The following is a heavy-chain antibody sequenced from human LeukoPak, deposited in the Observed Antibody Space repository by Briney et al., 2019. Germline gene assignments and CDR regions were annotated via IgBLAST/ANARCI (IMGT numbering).Heavy chain of an antibody. Sequence: ASVKVSCKASGYTFTSYGISWVRQAPGQGLEWVGWISAYNGNTNYAQKLQGRVTMTTDTSTSTAYMELRSLRSDDTAMYYCARGDYDFWSGYLDYWGQGTLVTVSS. CDR3: ARGDYDFWSGYLDY. J-gene: IGHJ4*02. CDR1: GYTFTSYG. D-gene: IGHD3-3*01. CDR2: ISAYNGNT. V-gene: IGHV1-18*01.